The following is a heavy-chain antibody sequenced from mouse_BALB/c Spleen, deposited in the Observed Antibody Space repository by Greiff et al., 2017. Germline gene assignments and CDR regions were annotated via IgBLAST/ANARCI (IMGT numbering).Heavy chain of an antibody. V-gene: IGHV1-87*01. CDR2: IYPGDGDT. CDR1: GYTFTSYW. CDR3: ARGWLQDFFAY. J-gene: IGHJ3*01. D-gene: IGHD2-3*01. Sequence: VQLHQSGAELAKPGASVKMSCKASGYTFTSYWMQWVKQRPGQGLEWIGAIYPGDGDTRYTQKFKGKATLTADKSSSTAYMQLSSLASEDSAVYYCARGWLQDFFAYWGQGTLVTVSA.